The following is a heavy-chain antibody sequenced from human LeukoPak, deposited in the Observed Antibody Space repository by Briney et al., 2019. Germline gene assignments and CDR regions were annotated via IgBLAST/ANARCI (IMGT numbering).Heavy chain of an antibody. D-gene: IGHD3-22*01. V-gene: IGHV4-34*01. CDR2: INHSGST. CDR3: ARGRGYYDSSGYYY. J-gene: IGHJ4*02. CDR1: GGSLSGYY. Sequence: SETLSLTCAVYGGSLSGYYWSWIRQPPGKGLEWIGEINHSGSTNYNPSLKSRVTISVDTSKNQFSLKLSSVTAADTAVYYCARGRGYYDSSGYYYWGQGTLVTVSS.